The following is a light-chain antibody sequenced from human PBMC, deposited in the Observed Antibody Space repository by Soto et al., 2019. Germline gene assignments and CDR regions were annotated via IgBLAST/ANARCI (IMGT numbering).Light chain of an antibody. CDR3: GSFTTSRIWV. J-gene: IGLJ3*02. V-gene: IGLV1-40*01. CDR1: GSNIGAPFD. CDR2: ANK. Sequence: QLVLTQPPSVSGAPGQRVTISCTGSGSNIGAPFDVHWYQQLPGTAPKLVIYANKNRPSGVPDRFSGSKSGTSASLAITGLQVEDEAEYFCGSFTTSRIWVFGGGTKLTVL.